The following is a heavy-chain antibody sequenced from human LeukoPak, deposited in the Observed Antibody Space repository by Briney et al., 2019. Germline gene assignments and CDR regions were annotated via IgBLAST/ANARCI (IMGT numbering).Heavy chain of an antibody. CDR3: AKVSRITIFGVVIYYFDY. J-gene: IGHJ4*02. CDR1: GFTFSSYA. CDR2: ISGSGGST. D-gene: IGHD3-3*01. V-gene: IGHV3-23*01. Sequence: SGGSLRLSCAASGFTFSSYAMSWVRQAPGKGLEWVSAISGSGGSTYYADSVKGRFTISRDNSKNTLYLQMNSLRAEDTAVYYCAKVSRITIFGVVIYYFDYWGQGTLVTVSS.